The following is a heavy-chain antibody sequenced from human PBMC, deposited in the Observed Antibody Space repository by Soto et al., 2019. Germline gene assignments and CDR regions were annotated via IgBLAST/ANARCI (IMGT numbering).Heavy chain of an antibody. CDR3: AKDPRSRGRWSIAARGYYYGMDV. J-gene: IGHJ6*02. D-gene: IGHD6-6*01. Sequence: QPGGSLRLSCAASGFTFSSYAMSWVRQAPGKGLEWVSAISGSGGSTYYADSVKGRFTISRDNSKNTLYLQMNSLRAEDTAVYYCAKDPRSRGRWSIAARGYYYGMDVWGQGTTVTVS. CDR1: GFTFSSYA. V-gene: IGHV3-23*01. CDR2: ISGSGGST.